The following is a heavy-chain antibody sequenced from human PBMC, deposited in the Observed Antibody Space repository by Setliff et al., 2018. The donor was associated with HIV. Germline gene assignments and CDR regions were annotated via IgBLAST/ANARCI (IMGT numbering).Heavy chain of an antibody. J-gene: IGHJ4*02. Sequence: PSETLSLTCAASGYSINSGFSRAWIRQPPGQGPQWIGSIYQSGSIYYNPSLESRVSISIDTYMRQFSLTLTAMTAADTAIYYCVGDGVNIKWHRLWGQGTLVTVSS. V-gene: IGHV4-38-2*02. CDR3: VGDGVNIKWHRL. CDR1: GYSINSGFS. D-gene: IGHD3-10*01. CDR2: IYQSGSI.